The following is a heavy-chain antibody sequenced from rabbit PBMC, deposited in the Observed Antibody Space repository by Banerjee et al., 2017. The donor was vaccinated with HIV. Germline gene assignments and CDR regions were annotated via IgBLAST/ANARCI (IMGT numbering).Heavy chain of an antibody. V-gene: IGHV1S40*01. CDR3: AVDASDSYEDYFNL. CDR2: FYAGVSGST. Sequence: QSLEESGGDLIKPGVSLILICTTSGILFSSRYYMCWVCQAPGKGLEWIGCFYAGVSGSTYYASWAKCRFTISKTSSTTVTLQMTSLTAADTATYFCAVDASDSYEDYFNLWGPGTLVTDS. J-gene: IGHJ4*01. CDR1: GILFSSRYY. D-gene: IGHD6-1*01.